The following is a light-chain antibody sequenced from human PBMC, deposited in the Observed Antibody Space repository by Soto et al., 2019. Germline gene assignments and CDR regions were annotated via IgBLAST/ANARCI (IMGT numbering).Light chain of an antibody. Sequence: QSVLTQPASVSGSPGQSITISCTGTSRDVGAYDYVSWYLQYPDKAPQLLIYYVDHRPSGVSSRFSGSKSGNTASLAISGLQSEDEADYYCAAWDDSLNGYVFGTGTKLTVL. CDR2: YVD. CDR1: SRDVGAYDY. J-gene: IGLJ1*01. V-gene: IGLV2-14*03. CDR3: AAWDDSLNGYV.